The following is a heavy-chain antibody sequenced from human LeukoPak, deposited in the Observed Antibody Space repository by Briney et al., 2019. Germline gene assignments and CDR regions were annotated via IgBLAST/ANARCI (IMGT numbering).Heavy chain of an antibody. Sequence: SGGSLRLFCATSEFTFSNYAMSWVRQAPGKGLEWVSGISGSGGYTYYADSVKGRFTISRDNSKNTLYLQMDSLRAEDTAIYYCAKERGSGWYYFDYWGQGTLVTVSS. V-gene: IGHV3-23*01. CDR3: AKERGSGWYYFDY. CDR2: ISGSGGYT. J-gene: IGHJ4*02. CDR1: EFTFSNYA. D-gene: IGHD6-19*01.